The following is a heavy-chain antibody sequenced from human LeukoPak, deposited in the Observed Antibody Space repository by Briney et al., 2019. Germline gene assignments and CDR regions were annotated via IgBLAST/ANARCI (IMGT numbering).Heavy chain of an antibody. V-gene: IGHV3-23*01. CDR2: ISANGGRT. CDR3: AKGPERRGFCSGSACYSDC. Sequence: SGGSLRLSCAASGLTFSGYVMSWARQAPGKGLEWVAAISANGGRTYYTESVKGHFTISRDNSKNTLSLQMNSLRADDTDVYYCAKGPERRGFCSGSACYSDCWGQGTLVTVSS. CDR1: GLTFSGYV. J-gene: IGHJ4*02. D-gene: IGHD2-8*02.